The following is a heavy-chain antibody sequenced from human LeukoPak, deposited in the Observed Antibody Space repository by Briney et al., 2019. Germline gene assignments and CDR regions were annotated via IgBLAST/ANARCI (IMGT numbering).Heavy chain of an antibody. CDR1: GGSFSGYY. CDR3: ARGAAADY. J-gene: IGHJ4*02. Sequence: PSETLSLTCAVYGGSFSGYYWSWVRQPPGKGLEWIGEINHSGSTNYNPSLKSRVTISVDTSKNQFSLKLSSVTAADTAVYYCARGAAADYWGQGTLVTVSS. CDR2: INHSGST. D-gene: IGHD6-13*01. V-gene: IGHV4-34*01.